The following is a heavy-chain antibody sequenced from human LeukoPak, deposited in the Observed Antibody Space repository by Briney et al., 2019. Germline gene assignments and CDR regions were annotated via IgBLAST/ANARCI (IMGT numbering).Heavy chain of an antibody. V-gene: IGHV3-7*03. D-gene: IGHD3-3*01. CDR3: ARVSHTYYDFWSGYYTDYGMDV. Sequence: TGGSLRLSSAASGFTFSSYWMSWVRQAPGKGLEWVANIKQDGSEKYYVDSVKGRFTISRDNAKNSLYLQMNSLRAEDTAVYYCARVSHTYYDFWSGYYTDYGMDVWGQGTTVTVSS. J-gene: IGHJ6*02. CDR1: GFTFSSYW. CDR2: IKQDGSEK.